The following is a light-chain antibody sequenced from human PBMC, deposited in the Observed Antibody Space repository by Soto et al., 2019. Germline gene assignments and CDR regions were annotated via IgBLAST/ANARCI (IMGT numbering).Light chain of an antibody. V-gene: IGLV1-51*01. Sequence: QSVLTQPPSVSAAPGQKVTISCSGSTSNIGNHYVSWYRQLPGTAPKLLIYDNGNRPSGIPDRFSGSKSGTSATLGITGLQTGDEADYYCGAWDNSLSAFVFGTGTKVTVL. CDR1: TSNIGNHY. CDR2: DNG. CDR3: GAWDNSLSAFV. J-gene: IGLJ1*01.